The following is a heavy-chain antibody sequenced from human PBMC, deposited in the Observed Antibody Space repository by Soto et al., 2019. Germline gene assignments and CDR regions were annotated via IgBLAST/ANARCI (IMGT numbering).Heavy chain of an antibody. V-gene: IGHV4-59*01. D-gene: IGHD3-22*01. CDR2: IYYSGST. Sequence: PSETLSLTCTVSGGSISSYYWSWIRQPPGKGLEWIGYIYYSGSTNYNPSLKSRVTISVDTSKNQFSLKLSSVTAADTAVYYCARDQNYDSSGSYYYYYGMDVWGQGTTVTVSS. J-gene: IGHJ6*02. CDR3: ARDQNYDSSGSYYYYYGMDV. CDR1: GGSISSYY.